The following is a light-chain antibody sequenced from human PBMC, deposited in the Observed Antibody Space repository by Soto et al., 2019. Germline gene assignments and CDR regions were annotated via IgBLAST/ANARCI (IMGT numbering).Light chain of an antibody. Sequence: DIVLTQSPGTLSLSPGERATLSCRASQSVSSHYLAWYQQRPGQAPRLLIYGASTRATGIPDRFSGSGSGTDFTLTISRLEPEDFAVYYCQQYGSLSWTFGQGTKVEIK. CDR3: QQYGSLSWT. V-gene: IGKV3-20*01. CDR1: QSVSSHY. CDR2: GAS. J-gene: IGKJ1*01.